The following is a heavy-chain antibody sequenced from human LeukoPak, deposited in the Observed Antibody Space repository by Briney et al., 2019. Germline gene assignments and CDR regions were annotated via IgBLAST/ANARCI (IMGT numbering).Heavy chain of an antibody. D-gene: IGHD2-15*01. Sequence: GGSLRLSCAASGFTFSSYGMHWVRQAPGKGLEWVAFIRYDGSNKYYADSVKGRFTISRDNSKNTLYLQMNSLRAEDTAVYYCAKSPWVVVAATYNWFDPWGQGTLVTVSS. CDR1: GFTFSSYG. CDR3: AKSPWVVVAATYNWFDP. CDR2: IRYDGSNK. V-gene: IGHV3-30*02. J-gene: IGHJ5*02.